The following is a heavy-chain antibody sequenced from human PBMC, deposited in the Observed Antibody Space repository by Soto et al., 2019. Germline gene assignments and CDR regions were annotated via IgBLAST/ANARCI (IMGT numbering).Heavy chain of an antibody. J-gene: IGHJ6*02. D-gene: IGHD5-18*01. Sequence: GGSLKLSCAASGFTFSSYGMHWVRQAPGKGLEWVAVISYDGSNKYYADSVKGRFTISRDNSKNTLYLQMNSLRAEDTAVYYCAKDQFSTRQLRPKGMDVWGQGTTVTVSS. CDR2: ISYDGSNK. CDR3: AKDQFSTRQLRPKGMDV. CDR1: GFTFSSYG. V-gene: IGHV3-30*18.